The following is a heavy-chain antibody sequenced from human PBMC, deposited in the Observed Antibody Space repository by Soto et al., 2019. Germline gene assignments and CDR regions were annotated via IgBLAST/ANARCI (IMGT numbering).Heavy chain of an antibody. J-gene: IGHJ6*02. V-gene: IGHV5-51*01. CDR1: GYSFTIYC. CDR3: ARRVVRDGMDV. CDR2: IYPGDSDT. Sequence: GESLKISCKGSGYSFTIYCIGWVLQMPWKGLEWMGIIYPGDSDTRYSPSFQGQVTISADKSISTAYLQWSSLKASDTAMYYCARRVVRDGMDVWGQGTTVTVSS. D-gene: IGHD3-10*01.